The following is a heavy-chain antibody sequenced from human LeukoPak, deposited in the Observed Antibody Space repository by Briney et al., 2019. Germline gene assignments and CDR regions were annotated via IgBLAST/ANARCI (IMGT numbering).Heavy chain of an antibody. CDR3: AKVAEQWLLADFDY. D-gene: IGHD6-19*01. CDR1: GFTFSIYG. Sequence: GGSLRLSCAASGFTFSIYGLSWVRQAPGKGLEWVSAISGSDSSTYYADSVKGRFTISRDNSKNTLYLQMNSLRAEDTAVYYCAKVAEQWLLADFDYWGQGTLVTVSS. CDR2: ISGSDSST. J-gene: IGHJ4*02. V-gene: IGHV3-23*01.